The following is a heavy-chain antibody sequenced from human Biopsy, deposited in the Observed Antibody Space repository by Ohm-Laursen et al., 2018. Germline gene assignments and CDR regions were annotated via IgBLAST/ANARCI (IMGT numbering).Heavy chain of an antibody. D-gene: IGHD3-22*01. CDR2: INHSGRT. CDR3: VRGVDYYDPYHYYALDV. V-gene: IGHV4-34*01. Sequence: SDTLSLTCAVYGESFNGYYWSWIRQTPGKGLEWIGEINHSGRTNYNLSLKSRVTISVDTSKNQFSLKVRSVTAADTAVYYCVRGVDYYDPYHYYALDVWGQGATVTVSS. J-gene: IGHJ6*02. CDR1: GESFNGYY.